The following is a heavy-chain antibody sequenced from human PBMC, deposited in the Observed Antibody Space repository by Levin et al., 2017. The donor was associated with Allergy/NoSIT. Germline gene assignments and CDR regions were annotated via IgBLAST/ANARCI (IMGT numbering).Heavy chain of an antibody. D-gene: IGHD3-3*01. Sequence: SVKVSCKASGGTFSSYTITWVRQAPGQGLEWMGRIIPILGIANYAQRFQGRVTITADESTSTAYMELSSLRSEDTAVYYCSSDAYYDIWSGYRRLWDWGQGTLVTVSS. CDR1: GGTFSSYT. CDR3: SSDAYYDIWSGYRRLWD. CDR2: IIPILGIA. V-gene: IGHV1-69*02. J-gene: IGHJ4*02.